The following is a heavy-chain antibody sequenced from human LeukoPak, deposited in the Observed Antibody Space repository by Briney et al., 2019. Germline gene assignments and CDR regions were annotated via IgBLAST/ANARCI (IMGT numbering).Heavy chain of an antibody. V-gene: IGHV1-2*02. D-gene: IGHD2-2*02. CDR2: INPNSGVE. Sequence: ASVKVSCKASGYTFTSYYMHWVLQAPGQGLEWMGWINPNSGVENYAQQFQGRVTMIRDTSIITAYLAQSRLRSGYTAVFYCAPPRGYCSSTSCYTAGLNDAFDIWGQGTMVTVSS. J-gene: IGHJ3*02. CDR3: APPRGYCSSTSCYTAGLNDAFDI. CDR1: GYTFTSYY.